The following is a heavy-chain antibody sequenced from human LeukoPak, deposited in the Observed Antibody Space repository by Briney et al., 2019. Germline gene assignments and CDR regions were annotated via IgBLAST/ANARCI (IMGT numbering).Heavy chain of an antibody. CDR1: GGSISGYY. V-gene: IGHV4-4*07. D-gene: IGHD1-1*01. J-gene: IGHJ4*02. CDR2: IYTSGST. CDR3: ARDATGNREFDY. Sequence: PSETLSLTCSVSGGSISGYYWSWIRQPAGKGLEWIGRIYTSGSTSYNPSLKSRVTMSVDTSKNQFSLNLRSVTAADTAVYYCARDATGNREFDYWGQGTLVTVSS.